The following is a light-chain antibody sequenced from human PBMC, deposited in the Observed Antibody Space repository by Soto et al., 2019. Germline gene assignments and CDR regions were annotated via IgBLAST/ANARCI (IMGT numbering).Light chain of an antibody. Sequence: DIVMTQSPATLSLSPGERATLSCRASQSVSSTSLAWYQQKPGLAPRLLIYGASSRATGIPDRFSGSGSGTDFTLTIARLEPEDFAVYYCQQYGSSPWTFGQGTKVDIK. J-gene: IGKJ1*01. CDR3: QQYGSSPWT. CDR1: QSVSSTS. CDR2: GAS. V-gene: IGKV3-20*01.